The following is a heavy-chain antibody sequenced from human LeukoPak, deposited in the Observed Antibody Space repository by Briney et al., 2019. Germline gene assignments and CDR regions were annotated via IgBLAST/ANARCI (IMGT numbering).Heavy chain of an antibody. J-gene: IGHJ4*02. CDR1: GYTFSTYG. CDR2: ISAYKGNT. D-gene: IGHD1-26*01. CDR3: ARDTSGSYQSYFDY. Sequence: ASVKVSCKASGYTFSTYGISWVRQAPGQGLEWMGWISAYKGNTYYAQKLQGRVTMTTDTSTSTAYMELRSLRSDDTAIYYCARDTSGSYQSYFDYWGQGTLVTVSS. V-gene: IGHV1-18*01.